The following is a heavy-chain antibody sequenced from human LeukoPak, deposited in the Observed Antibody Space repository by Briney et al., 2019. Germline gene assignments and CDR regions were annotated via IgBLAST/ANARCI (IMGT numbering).Heavy chain of an antibody. CDR3: ARHLADIVVVPGFDP. CDR2: IYYSGST. CDR1: GGSISSSSYY. D-gene: IGHD2-2*01. Sequence: PSETPSLTCTVSGGSISSSSYYWGWIRQPPGKGLEWIGSIYYSGSTYYNPSLKSRVTISVDTSKNQFSLKLSSVTAADTAVYYCARHLADIVVVPGFDPWGQGTLVTVSS. J-gene: IGHJ5*02. V-gene: IGHV4-39*01.